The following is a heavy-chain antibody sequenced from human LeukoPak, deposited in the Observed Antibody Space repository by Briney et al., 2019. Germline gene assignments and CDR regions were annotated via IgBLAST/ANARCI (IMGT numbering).Heavy chain of an antibody. V-gene: IGHV3-48*03. CDR3: ARDYLGSRDGYNWGSDY. CDR2: ISSSGSTI. CDR1: GFTFSSYE. Sequence: GGSLRLSCAASGFTFSSYEMNWVRQAPGKGLEWVSYISSSGSTIYYADSVKGRFTISRDNAKNSLYLQMNSLRAEDTAVYYCARDYLGSRDGYNWGSDYWGQGTLVTVSS. J-gene: IGHJ4*02. D-gene: IGHD5-24*01.